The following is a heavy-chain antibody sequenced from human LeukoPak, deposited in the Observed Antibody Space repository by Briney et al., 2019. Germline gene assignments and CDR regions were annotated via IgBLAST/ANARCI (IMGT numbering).Heavy chain of an antibody. D-gene: IGHD2-8*01. J-gene: IGHJ4*02. CDR3: AKVCGHCTICLVRKRNYYFDY. CDR2: ISGGGGST. Sequence: GGSLRLSCAASGFTFSSYAMSWVRQAPGKGLEWVSAISGGGGSTYYADSVKGRFTISRDNSKNTLYLQMNSLRAEDTAVYYCAKVCGHCTICLVRKRNYYFDYWGQGTLVTVSS. V-gene: IGHV3-23*01. CDR1: GFTFSSYA.